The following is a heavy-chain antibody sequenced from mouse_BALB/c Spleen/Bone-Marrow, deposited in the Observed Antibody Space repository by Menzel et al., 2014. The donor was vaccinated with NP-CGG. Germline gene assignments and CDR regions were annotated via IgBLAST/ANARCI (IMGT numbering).Heavy chain of an antibody. CDR3: ARHAYYDQTEVSFVY. J-gene: IGHJ3*01. Sequence: VQLKESGGGLVKSGGSLKLSCAASGFSFSNYGMSWVRQTPEKRLEWVATISGDGRYTFYSDSVKGRFTISRDNAKNNLYLQLSCLRSEDTALYYCARHAYYDQTEVSFVYWGQGTLVTVSA. CDR1: GFSFSNYG. D-gene: IGHD2-4*01. V-gene: IGHV5-9-2*01. CDR2: ISGDGRYT.